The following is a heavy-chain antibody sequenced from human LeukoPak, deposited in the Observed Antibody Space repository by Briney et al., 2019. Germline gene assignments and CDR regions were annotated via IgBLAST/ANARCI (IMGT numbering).Heavy chain of an antibody. J-gene: IGHJ2*01. V-gene: IGHV3-23*01. CDR1: GFTFSSYA. Sequence: GGSLRLSCVVSGFTFSSYAMNWVRQAPGKGLEWVSAVSGSGSSIYYADSVKGRFTISRDNSKNTLYLQMNSLRAEDTAVYYCAKSRELWTYWYFDLWGRGILVTVSS. CDR3: AKSRELWTYWYFDL. D-gene: IGHD1-26*01. CDR2: VSGSGSSI.